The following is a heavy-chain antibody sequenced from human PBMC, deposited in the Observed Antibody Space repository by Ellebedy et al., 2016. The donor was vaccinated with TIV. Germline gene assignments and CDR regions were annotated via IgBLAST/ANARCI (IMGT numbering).Heavy chain of an antibody. CDR1: GFTFSTSV. V-gene: IGHV3-30-3*01. CDR3: ARGLGGYNWNDGGFDY. D-gene: IGHD1-20*01. Sequence: GESLKISCAASGFTFSTSVMHWVRQAPGKGLEWVAVISYDGSNKYYADSVKGRFTISRDNSKNTLYLEMNRLRVEDTAVYYCARGLGGYNWNDGGFDYWGQGTLVTVSS. J-gene: IGHJ4*02. CDR2: ISYDGSNK.